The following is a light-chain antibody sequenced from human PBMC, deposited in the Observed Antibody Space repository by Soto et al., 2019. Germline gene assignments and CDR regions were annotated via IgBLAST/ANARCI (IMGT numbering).Light chain of an antibody. J-gene: IGKJ2*01. V-gene: IGKV4-1*01. Sequence: DIVMTQSPDSLAVSLGDRATITCKSSQSVLYNSNDKNYLAWYQQKPGQPPKLLIYWASTRESGVPDRFSGSGSGTDFTLTISSLQAEDVAVYYCQQYYSTPPTFGQGTKLEIK. CDR1: QSVLYNSNDKNY. CDR2: WAS. CDR3: QQYYSTPPT.